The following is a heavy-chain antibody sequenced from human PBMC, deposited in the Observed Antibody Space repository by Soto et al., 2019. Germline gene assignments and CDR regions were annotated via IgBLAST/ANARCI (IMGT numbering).Heavy chain of an antibody. CDR3: ARDHDFWSGYLSYYGMDV. J-gene: IGHJ6*02. CDR2: INSDGSST. Sequence: GGSLRLSCAASGFTFSSYWMHWVPQAPGKGLVWVSRINSDGSSTSYADSVKGRFTISRDNAKNTLYLQMNSLRAEDTAVYYCARDHDFWSGYLSYYGMDVWGQGTTVTVSS. D-gene: IGHD3-3*01. V-gene: IGHV3-74*01. CDR1: GFTFSSYW.